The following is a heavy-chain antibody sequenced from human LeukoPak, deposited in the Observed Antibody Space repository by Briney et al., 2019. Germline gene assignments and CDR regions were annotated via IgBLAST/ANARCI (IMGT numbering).Heavy chain of an antibody. CDR3: ARARDFWSSYEPNYDC. J-gene: IGHJ4*02. CDR1: GYTFTSYY. V-gene: IGHV1-18*01. D-gene: IGHD3-3*01. CDR2: VSAYNAKT. Sequence: ASVKVSCKTSGYTFTSYYINWVRQAPGQGLEWMGWVSAYNAKTRYTQELQDRVTMTIDTSTRTAYMELRSLTSDDTAFYYCARARDFWSSYEPNYDCWGQGTLVTVSS.